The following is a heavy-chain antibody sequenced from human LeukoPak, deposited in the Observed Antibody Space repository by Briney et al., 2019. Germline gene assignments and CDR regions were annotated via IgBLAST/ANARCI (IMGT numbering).Heavy chain of an antibody. CDR1: GFTFSSYE. J-gene: IGHJ3*02. Sequence: GGSLRLSCAASGFTFSSYEVNWVRQAPGKGLEWVSYISSSGSTIYYADSVKGRFTISRDNAKNSLYLQMNSLRAEDTAVYYCARVNGCSSTSCYDAFDIWGQGTMVTVSS. CDR2: ISSSGSTI. V-gene: IGHV3-48*03. CDR3: ARVNGCSSTSCYDAFDI. D-gene: IGHD2-2*01.